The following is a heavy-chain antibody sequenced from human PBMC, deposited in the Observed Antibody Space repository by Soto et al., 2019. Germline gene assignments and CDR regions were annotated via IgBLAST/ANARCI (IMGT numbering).Heavy chain of an antibody. CDR1: GGSISSSSYY. V-gene: IGHV4-39*01. CDR3: ARHSYYYGSTYGCWLDP. Sequence: SETLSLTCTVSGGSISSSSYYWGWIRQPPGKWLEWIGSIYYSGSTYYNPSLKSRVTISVDTSKNQFSLKLSSVTAADTAVYYCARHSYYYGSTYGCWLDPWGQGTLVTVSS. CDR2: IYYSGST. D-gene: IGHD3-10*01. J-gene: IGHJ5*02.